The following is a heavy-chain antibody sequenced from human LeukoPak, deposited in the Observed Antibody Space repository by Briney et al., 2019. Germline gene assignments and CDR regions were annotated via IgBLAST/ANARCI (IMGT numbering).Heavy chain of an antibody. J-gene: IGHJ4*02. CDR2: ISYDGSNK. Sequence: TGGSPRLSCAASGFTFSSYGMHWVRQAPGKGLEWVAVISYDGSNKYYADSVKGRFTISRDNSKNTLYLQMNSLRAEDTAVYYCAKDISEIAVAGTGTFDYWGQGTLVTVSS. CDR3: AKDISEIAVAGTGTFDY. D-gene: IGHD6-19*01. V-gene: IGHV3-30*18. CDR1: GFTFSSYG.